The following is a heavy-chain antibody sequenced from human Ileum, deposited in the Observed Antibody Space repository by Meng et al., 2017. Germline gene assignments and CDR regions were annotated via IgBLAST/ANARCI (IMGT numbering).Heavy chain of an antibody. J-gene: IGHJ4*02. CDR2: INHGGGT. V-gene: IGHV4-34*01. D-gene: IGHD3-22*01. Sequence: QVQLKEWGAPRLRPSGTLSLTCAVYGGSFRGFYWSWIRQSPEKGLEWIGEINHGGGTNYNPSLSSRVTISVDTSKNQFSLKVNSVTAADTAFYYCARVDFRGDSRDSSGLGLWGQGTLVTVSS. CDR3: ARVDFRGDSRDSSGLGL. CDR1: GGSFRGFY.